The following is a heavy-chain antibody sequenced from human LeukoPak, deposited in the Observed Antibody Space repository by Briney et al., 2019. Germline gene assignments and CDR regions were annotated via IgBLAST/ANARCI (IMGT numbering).Heavy chain of an antibody. CDR1: GGSFSGYY. CDR2: INHSGST. J-gene: IGHJ6*03. CDR3: ARGRQDVTMIVVVMTAVSYYLDV. Sequence: PPETLSLTCAVYGGSFSGYYWSWIRQPPGKGLEWIGEINHSGSTNYNPSLKSRVTISVDTSKNQFSLKLSSVTAADTAVYYCARGRQDVTMIVVVMTAVSYYLDVWGKGTTVTVS. D-gene: IGHD3-22*01. V-gene: IGHV4-34*01.